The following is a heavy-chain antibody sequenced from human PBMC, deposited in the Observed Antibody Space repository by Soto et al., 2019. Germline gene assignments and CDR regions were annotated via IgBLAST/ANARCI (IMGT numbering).Heavy chain of an antibody. V-gene: IGHV4-34*01. Sequence: LSLTCAVYGGSFSGYYWSWIRQPPGKGLEWIGEINHSGSTNYNPSLKSRVTISVDTSKNQFSLKLSSVTAADTAVYYCARDSAMLDYWGQGTLVTVSS. CDR1: GGSFSGYY. D-gene: IGHD2-2*01. CDR3: ARDSAMLDY. J-gene: IGHJ4*02. CDR2: INHSGST.